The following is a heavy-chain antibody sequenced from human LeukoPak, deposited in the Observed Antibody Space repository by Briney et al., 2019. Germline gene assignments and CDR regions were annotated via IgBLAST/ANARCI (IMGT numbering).Heavy chain of an antibody. CDR3: ARLTTVSPGWYFDL. CDR2: INHSGST. V-gene: IGHV4-34*01. Sequence: SETLSLTCAVYGGSFSGYYWSWIRQPPGKGLEWIGEINHSGSTNYNPSLKSRVTISVDTSKNQFSLKLSSVTAADTAVYYCARLTTVSPGWYFDLWGRGTLVTVSS. D-gene: IGHD4-17*01. J-gene: IGHJ2*01. CDR1: GGSFSGYY.